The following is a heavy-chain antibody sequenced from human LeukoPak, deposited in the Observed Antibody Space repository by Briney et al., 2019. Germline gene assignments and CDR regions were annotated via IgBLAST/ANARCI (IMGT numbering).Heavy chain of an antibody. J-gene: IGHJ4*02. Sequence: GGSLRLSCAASGFTFSSYAMHWVRQAPGKGLEWVAVISYDGSNKYYADSVKGRFTISRDNSKNTLYLQMNSLRAEDTAVYYCARDLFGYSGYDALAVWGQGTLVTVSS. V-gene: IGHV3-30*04. CDR3: ARDLFGYSGYDALAV. D-gene: IGHD5-12*01. CDR2: ISYDGSNK. CDR1: GFTFSSYA.